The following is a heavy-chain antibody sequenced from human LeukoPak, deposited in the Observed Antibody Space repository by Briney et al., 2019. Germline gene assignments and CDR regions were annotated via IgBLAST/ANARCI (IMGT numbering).Heavy chain of an antibody. V-gene: IGHV3-7*01. J-gene: IGHJ4*02. CDR2: IKEDGSKK. Sequence: GGSRRLSCVASGLSFRNYWMSWVRQAPGKGLEWVANIKEDGSKKNHLDSVKGRFTISRDNAKNFLYLQMNSLRVEDTALYYCAKATDSGSYSAPLDYWGQGTLVTVSS. CDR1: GLSFRNYW. D-gene: IGHD1-26*01. CDR3: AKATDSGSYSAPLDY.